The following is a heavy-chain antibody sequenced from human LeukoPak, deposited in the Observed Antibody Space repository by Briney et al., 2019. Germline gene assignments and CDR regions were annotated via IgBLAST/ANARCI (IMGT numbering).Heavy chain of an antibody. D-gene: IGHD3-22*01. Sequence: GESLKIPCKGSGYSFTSYWIGWVRQMPGKGLEWMGIIYPGDSDTRYSPSFQGQVTISADKSISTAYLQWSSLKASDTAMYYCARPNYYDSSGYYGFDYWGQGTLVTVSS. CDR2: IYPGDSDT. CDR3: ARPNYYDSSGYYGFDY. V-gene: IGHV5-51*01. CDR1: GYSFTSYW. J-gene: IGHJ4*02.